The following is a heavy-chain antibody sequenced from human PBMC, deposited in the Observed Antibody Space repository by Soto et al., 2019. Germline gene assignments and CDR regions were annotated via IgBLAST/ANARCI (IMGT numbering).Heavy chain of an antibody. CDR3: ARDRPSYGMDV. J-gene: IGHJ6*02. Sequence: GGSLRLSCSASGFTFISYWMSWFRQAPGKGLEWVANIKQDGSEKYYVDSVKGRFTISRDNAKNSLYLQMNSLRAEDTAVYYCARDRPSYGMDVWGQGTTVTVSS. CDR2: IKQDGSEK. CDR1: GFTFISYW. V-gene: IGHV3-7*01.